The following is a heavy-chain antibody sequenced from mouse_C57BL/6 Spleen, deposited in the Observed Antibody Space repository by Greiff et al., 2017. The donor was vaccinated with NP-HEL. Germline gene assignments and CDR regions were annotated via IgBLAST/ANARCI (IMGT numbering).Heavy chain of an antibody. D-gene: IGHD2-5*01. V-gene: IGHV7-3*01. J-gene: IGHJ1*03. CDR3: ARLYSNYGYWYFDV. CDR2: IRNKANGYTT. CDR1: GFTFTDYY. Sequence: EVKLVESGGGLVQPGGSLSLSCAASGFTFTDYYMSWVRQPPGKALEWLGFIRNKANGYTTEYSASVKGRFTISRDNSPSILYLQMNALRAEDSATYYCARLYSNYGYWYFDVWGTGTTVTVSS.